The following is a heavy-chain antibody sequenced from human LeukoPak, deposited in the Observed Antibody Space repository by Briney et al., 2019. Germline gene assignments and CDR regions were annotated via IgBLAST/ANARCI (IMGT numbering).Heavy chain of an antibody. CDR3: ATLWAIDKIKKYYFDY. Sequence: ASVKVSCKASGYTFTDYYMHWVRQDPGQGLEWMGWINPNSGGTYYAHKFQGRVTMTRDTSISTAYMELSSLRSDDTAIYYCATLWAIDKIKKYYFDYWGQGTLVSVSS. CDR2: INPNSGGT. J-gene: IGHJ4*02. V-gene: IGHV1-2*02. D-gene: IGHD2-21*01. CDR1: GYTFTDYY.